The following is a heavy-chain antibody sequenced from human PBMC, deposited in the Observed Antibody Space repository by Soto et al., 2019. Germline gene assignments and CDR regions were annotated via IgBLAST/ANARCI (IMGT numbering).Heavy chain of an antibody. J-gene: IGHJ4*02. CDR1: GFTFSGSA. Sequence: EVQLVESGGGLVQPGGSPKLSCAASGFTFSGSAMHWVRQASGKGLEWVGRIRSKANSYATGYAESVKGRFTISRDDSNNMAYLQMDSLKSEDTAVYYCTTSIVGATGLYWGQGTLVTVSS. D-gene: IGHD1-26*01. CDR2: IRSKANSYAT. V-gene: IGHV3-73*01. CDR3: TTSIVGATGLY.